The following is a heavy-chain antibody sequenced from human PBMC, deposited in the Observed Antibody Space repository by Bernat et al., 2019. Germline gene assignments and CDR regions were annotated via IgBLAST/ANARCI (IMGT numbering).Heavy chain of an antibody. D-gene: IGHD3-10*01. CDR1: GGFISSYY. CDR2: IHYSGGT. Sequence: QVQLQESGPGLVKPSETLSLTCTVSGGFISSYYWSWIRQPPGKVLEWIGYIHYSGGTNYNPSLKSRVTISVDTSKNQFSLKLSSVTAADTAVYYCARERNSGSGEHAFDYWGQGPLVTVSS. CDR3: ARERNSGSGEHAFDY. V-gene: IGHV4-59*01. J-gene: IGHJ4*02.